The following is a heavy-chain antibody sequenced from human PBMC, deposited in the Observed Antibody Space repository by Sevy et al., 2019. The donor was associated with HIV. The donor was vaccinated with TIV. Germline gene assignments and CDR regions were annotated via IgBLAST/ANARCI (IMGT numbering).Heavy chain of an antibody. CDR1: GFTFSNAW. V-gene: IGHV3-15*01. J-gene: IGHJ6*02. Sequence: GGSLRLSCAASGFTFSNAWMSWVRQAPGKGLEWVGRIKRKTDGGTTDYAAPVKGRFTISRDDSKNTLYLQMNSLKTEDTAVYYCTTEYGDYLLPQTPYGMDVWGQGTTVTVSS. CDR3: TTEYGDYLLPQTPYGMDV. CDR2: IKRKTDGGTT. D-gene: IGHD4-17*01.